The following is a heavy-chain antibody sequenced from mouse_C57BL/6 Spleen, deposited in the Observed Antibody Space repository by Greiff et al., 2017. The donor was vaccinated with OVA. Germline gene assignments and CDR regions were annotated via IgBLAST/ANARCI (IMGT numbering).Heavy chain of an antibody. Sequence: EVQVVESGEGLVKPGGSLKLSCAASGFTFSSYAMSWVRQTPEKRLEWVAYISSGGDYIYYADTVKGRFTISIDNARNTLYLQMSSLKSYDTAMYYCTKELRYYFDYWGQVTTLTVSS. J-gene: IGHJ2*01. CDR1: GFTFSSYA. CDR2: ISSGGDYI. D-gene: IGHD1-1*01. V-gene: IGHV5-9-1*02. CDR3: TKELRYYFDY.